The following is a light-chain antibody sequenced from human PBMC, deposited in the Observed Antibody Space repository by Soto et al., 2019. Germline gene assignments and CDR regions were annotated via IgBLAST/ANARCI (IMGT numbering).Light chain of an antibody. Sequence: DIQMTQSPSSLSASVGDRVTLTCRASQSISNYLNWYQQKPGQAPRLLIYAASSLQSGVPSRFSGGGSGTDVTLTISSLQPEDFAAYYCQLHYNGPPFTFGQGTKVQIK. V-gene: IGKV1-39*01. CDR2: AAS. CDR3: QLHYNGPPFT. CDR1: QSISNY. J-gene: IGKJ4*01.